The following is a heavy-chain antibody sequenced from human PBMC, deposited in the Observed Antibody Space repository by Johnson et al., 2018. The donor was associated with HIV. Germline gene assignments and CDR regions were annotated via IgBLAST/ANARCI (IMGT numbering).Heavy chain of an antibody. CDR3: ARGIAVSNWVDI. V-gene: IGHV3-7*02. D-gene: IGHD6-19*01. Sequence: VQLVESGGGLVQRGGSMRLSCAASGFTLSNYWMSWVRQAPGKGLEWVANINQDGSEKYFVASVKGRFTISRDNSKNTLYLQMNSLRAEDTAVYYCARGIAVSNWVDIWGQGTMVTVSS. J-gene: IGHJ3*02. CDR1: GFTLSNYW. CDR2: INQDGSEK.